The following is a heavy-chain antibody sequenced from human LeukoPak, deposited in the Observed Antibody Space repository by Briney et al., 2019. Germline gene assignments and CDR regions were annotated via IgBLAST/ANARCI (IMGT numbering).Heavy chain of an antibody. Sequence: GGSLRLSCAASGFTFSAYTMSWVRQAPGKGLEWVSSFTGSSSSIYYADSVKGRFTISRDNAKNSLYLQLSSLGAEDTAVYYCARGWGSYYFDSWGQGTLVTVSS. J-gene: IGHJ4*02. V-gene: IGHV3-21*01. D-gene: IGHD3-16*01. CDR3: ARGWGSYYFDS. CDR2: FTGSSSSI. CDR1: GFTFSAYT.